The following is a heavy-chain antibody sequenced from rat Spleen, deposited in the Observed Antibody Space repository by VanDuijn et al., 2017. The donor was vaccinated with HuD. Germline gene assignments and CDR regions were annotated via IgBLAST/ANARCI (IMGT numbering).Heavy chain of an antibody. CDR1: GFTFSTAW. CDR3: AWRYPGPGN. Sequence: EVRLVESGGGLVRPGRSLKLSCVGSGFTFSTAWMYWYRQFPEKRLEWVARIKAKSNNYATDYTESVKGRFTISRDDSKSSIYLQMNNLKEEDTAIYYCAWRYPGPGNWGQGVMVTVSS. CDR2: IKAKSNNYAT. V-gene: IGHV6-6*01. D-gene: IGHD1-4*01. J-gene: IGHJ2*01.